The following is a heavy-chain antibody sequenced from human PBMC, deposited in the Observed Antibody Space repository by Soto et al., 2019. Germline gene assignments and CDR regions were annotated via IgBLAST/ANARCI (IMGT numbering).Heavy chain of an antibody. CDR1: GGSFSGYY. CDR2: INHSGST. Sequence: SETLSLTCAVYGGSFSGYYWSWIRQPPGKGLEWIGEINHSGSTNYNPSLKSRVTISVDTSKNQFSLKLSSVTAADTAVYYCARGYDSSGYNWFDPWGQGTLVTVPS. D-gene: IGHD3-22*01. J-gene: IGHJ5*02. CDR3: ARGYDSSGYNWFDP. V-gene: IGHV4-34*01.